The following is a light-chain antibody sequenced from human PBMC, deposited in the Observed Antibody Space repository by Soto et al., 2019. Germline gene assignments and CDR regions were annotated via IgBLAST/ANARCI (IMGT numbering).Light chain of an antibody. Sequence: QSVLTQPPSASAAPGQKVTLSCSGSSSNIGGNSVSWYHQLPGTAPKLLIYDDNKLPSGIPDRFSGSKSGTSATLGITGFQTGNEADYYCGAWDSSLSAYVSGTGTTVTGL. V-gene: IGLV1-51*01. CDR1: SSNIGGNS. CDR3: GAWDSSLSAYV. J-gene: IGLJ1*01. CDR2: DDN.